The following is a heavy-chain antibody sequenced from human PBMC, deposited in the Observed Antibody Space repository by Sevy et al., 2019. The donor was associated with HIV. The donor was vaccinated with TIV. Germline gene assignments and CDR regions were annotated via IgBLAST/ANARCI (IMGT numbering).Heavy chain of an antibody. J-gene: IGHJ4*02. CDR3: ARLGTASSGYEFDY. D-gene: IGHD3-22*01. CDR1: GFTFSSYS. CDR2: ISSSSSTI. V-gene: IGHV3-48*02. Sequence: GGSLRLSCAASGFTFSSYSMNWVRQAPGKGLEWVSYISSSSSTIYYADSVKGRFTISRDNAKNSLYLQMNSLRDEDMAVYYCARLGTASSGYEFDYWGQGTLVTVSS.